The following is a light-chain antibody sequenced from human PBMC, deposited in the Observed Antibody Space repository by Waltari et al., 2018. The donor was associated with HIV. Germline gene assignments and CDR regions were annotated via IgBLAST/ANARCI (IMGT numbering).Light chain of an antibody. CDR1: ISDIGSYNL. V-gene: IGLV2-23*02. CDR3: CSYAGGRVFVL. Sequence: QSALTQPASVSGSHGQSITISCTGTISDIGSYNLVSWYQQYPGRAPKLIIYEVTKRPSGVSDRFSGSKSGNRASLTVAGLKVEDEADYYCCSYAGGRVFVLFGGGTRLTV. J-gene: IGLJ2*01. CDR2: EVT.